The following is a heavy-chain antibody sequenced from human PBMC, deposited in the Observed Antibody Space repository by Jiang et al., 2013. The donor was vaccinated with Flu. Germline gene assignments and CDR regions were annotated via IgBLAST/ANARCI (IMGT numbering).Heavy chain of an antibody. V-gene: IGHV6-1*01. CDR2: TYYRSKWYN. J-gene: IGHJ6*04. CDR3: ARGCSGGSCSATYYYYGMDV. Sequence: TLSLTCAISGDSVSSNSAAWNWIRQSPSRGLEWLGRTYYRSKWYNDYAVSVKSRITINPDTSKNQFSLQLNSVTPEDTAVYYCARGCSGGSCSATYYYYGMDVWGKGTTVTVSS. CDR1: GDSVSSNSAA. D-gene: IGHD2-15*01.